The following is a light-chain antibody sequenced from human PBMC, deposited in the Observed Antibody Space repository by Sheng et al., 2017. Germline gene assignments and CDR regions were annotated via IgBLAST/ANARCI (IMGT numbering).Light chain of an antibody. J-gene: IGKJ1*01. Sequence: DIQMTQSPPSLSASVGDRVTITCRASQAISNSLAWYQQKPGKAPHLLVHGSSTLESGVPSRFSGSGFGTDFSLTISGLQPEDSATYYCQQSFSLWTFGQGTKVEIK. V-gene: IGKV1-NL1*01. CDR2: GSS. CDR1: QAISNS. CDR3: QQSFSLWT.